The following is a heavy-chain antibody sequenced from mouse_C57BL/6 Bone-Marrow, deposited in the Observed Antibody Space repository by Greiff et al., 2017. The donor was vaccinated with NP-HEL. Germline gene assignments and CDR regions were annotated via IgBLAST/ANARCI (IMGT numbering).Heavy chain of an antibody. D-gene: IGHD1-1*01. J-gene: IGHJ4*01. CDR2: IHPNSGST. CDR3: AYYGSSDYYAMDY. Sequence: QVQLQQPGAELVKPGASVKLSCKASGYTFTSYWMHWVKQRPGQGLEWIGMIHPNSGSTNYNEKFKSKATLTVDKSSSTAYMQLSSLTSEDSAVYYCAYYGSSDYYAMDYWGQGTSVTVSS. V-gene: IGHV1-64*01. CDR1: GYTFTSYW.